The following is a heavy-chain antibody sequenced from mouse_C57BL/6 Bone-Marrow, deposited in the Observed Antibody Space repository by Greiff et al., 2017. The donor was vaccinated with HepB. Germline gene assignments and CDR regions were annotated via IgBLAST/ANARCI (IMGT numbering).Heavy chain of an antibody. D-gene: IGHD1-1*01. CDR3: TFYYGSSTPYWYFDV. V-gene: IGHV14-1*01. J-gene: IGHJ1*03. CDR1: GFNIKDYY. Sequence: VHVKQSGAELVRPGASVKLSCTASGFNIKDYYMHWVKQRPEQGLEWIGRIDPEDGDTEYAPKFQGKATMTADTSSNPAYLQLSSLTSEDTAVYYCTFYYGSSTPYWYFDVWGTGTTVTVSS. CDR2: IDPEDGDT.